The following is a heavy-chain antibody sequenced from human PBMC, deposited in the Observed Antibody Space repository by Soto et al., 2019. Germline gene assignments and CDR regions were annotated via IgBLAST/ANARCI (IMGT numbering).Heavy chain of an antibody. J-gene: IGHJ4*02. D-gene: IGHD3-22*01. V-gene: IGHV3-66*03. CDR3: ARENYDSSGYFDY. Sequence: GGSLSLSCQVSGFTFGSYAMSWVRQAPGKGLEWVALVQSNHVTYYTDSVKGRFTISRDNSKNTLYLQMNSLRAEDTAVYYCARENYDSSGYFDYWGQGTLVTVSS. CDR1: GFTFGSYA. CDR2: VQSNHVT.